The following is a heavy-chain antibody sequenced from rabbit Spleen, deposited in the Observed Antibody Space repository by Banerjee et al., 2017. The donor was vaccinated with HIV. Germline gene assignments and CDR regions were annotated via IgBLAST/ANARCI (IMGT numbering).Heavy chain of an antibody. J-gene: IGHJ4*01. CDR1: GFDFSSNA. CDR3: ARGLGRSNL. V-gene: IGHV1S47*01. CDR2: IDSDDGTT. Sequence: QEQLEESGGGLVQPEGSLTLTCKASGFDFSSNAVCWVRQAPGKGLEWIACIDSDDGTTYYASWVNGRFTLSKSSSSAVTLQMTSLTVADTATYFCARGLGRSNLWGPGTLVTVS. D-gene: IGHD4-2*01.